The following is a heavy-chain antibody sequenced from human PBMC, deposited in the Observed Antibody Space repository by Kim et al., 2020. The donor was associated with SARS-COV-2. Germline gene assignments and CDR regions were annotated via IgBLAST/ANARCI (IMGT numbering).Heavy chain of an antibody. J-gene: IGHJ5*02. CDR1: GFTFSSYA. CDR3: ARDKKRQLWYYNWFDP. CDR2: ISYDGSNK. V-gene: IGHV3-30*04. D-gene: IGHD5-18*01. Sequence: GGSLRLSCAASGFTFSSYAMHWVRQAPGKGLEWVAVISYDGSNKYYADSVKGRFTISRDNSKNTLYLQMNSLRAEDTAVYYCARDKKRQLWYYNWFDPWGQGTLVTVSS.